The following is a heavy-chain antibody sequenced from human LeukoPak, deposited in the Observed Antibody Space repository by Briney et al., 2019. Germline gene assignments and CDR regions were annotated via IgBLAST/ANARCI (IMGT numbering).Heavy chain of an antibody. D-gene: IGHD3-3*01. Sequence: SETLSLTCTVSGGSICSSRYFWGWTRQPPGKGLEWIGSICHSGSTYYNQSLKSRVSISVDTSVNQVALKLSSVNAADTDVYYCAREANQYDFWSGYYSPNYFDYWGQGTLVTVSS. CDR2: ICHSGST. CDR1: GGSICSSRYF. J-gene: IGHJ4*02. V-gene: IGHV4-39*06. CDR3: AREANQYDFWSGYYSPNYFDY.